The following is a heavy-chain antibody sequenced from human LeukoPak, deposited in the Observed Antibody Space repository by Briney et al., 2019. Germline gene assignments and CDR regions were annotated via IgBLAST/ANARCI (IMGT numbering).Heavy chain of an antibody. CDR2: IYYNGNT. CDR1: GGSISSSY. Sequence: PSETLSLTCTVSGGSISSSYWSWIRQPPGKGLECIGYIYYNGNTNYNPSLKSRVPISVDTSKNQFSLKLSSVTAADTAVYYCARDQGSGGRYRIDAFDIWGQGTMVTVSS. J-gene: IGHJ3*02. CDR3: ARDQGSGGRYRIDAFDI. V-gene: IGHV4-59*13. D-gene: IGHD1-26*01.